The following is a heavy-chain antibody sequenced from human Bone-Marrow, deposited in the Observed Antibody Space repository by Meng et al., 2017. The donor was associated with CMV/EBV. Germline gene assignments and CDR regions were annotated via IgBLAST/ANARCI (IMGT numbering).Heavy chain of an antibody. CDR2: IYPADSDV. J-gene: IGHJ1*01. V-gene: IGHV5-51*01. Sequence: KVSCKGSGYSFPSYWIGWVRQMPGKGLEWMGMIYPADSDVRYSPSFQGQVTISADKSISTAYLQWSSLKASDTAMYYCASFHGSGGRPPFYWGQGTLVTDSS. D-gene: IGHD6-19*01. CDR3: ASFHGSGGRPPFY. CDR1: GYSFPSYW.